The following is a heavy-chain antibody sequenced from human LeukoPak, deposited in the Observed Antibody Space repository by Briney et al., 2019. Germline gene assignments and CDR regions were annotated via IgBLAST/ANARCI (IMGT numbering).Heavy chain of an antibody. Sequence: ASVKVSCKPSGYTFIDYGISWVRQAPGQGLEWMGWISSYTGDTESAQNFRDRITMTTDTSTSTAYLELRSLTSDDTAVYYCARTSSGWSWGRGTQVTVSS. V-gene: IGHV1-18*01. D-gene: IGHD6-19*01. CDR2: ISSYTGDT. CDR3: ARTSSGWS. J-gene: IGHJ4*02. CDR1: GYTFIDYG.